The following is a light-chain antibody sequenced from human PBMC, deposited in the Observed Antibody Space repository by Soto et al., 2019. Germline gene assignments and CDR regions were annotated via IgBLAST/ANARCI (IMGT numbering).Light chain of an antibody. V-gene: IGKV3-20*01. Sequence: EIGLTQFPGTLSLSPGERATLSCRASQSVSSSYLAWYQQKPGQAPRLLIYGASSRATGIPDRFSGSGSGTDFTLTISRLEPEDFAVYYCQQYGSSPLTFGQGTRLEIK. CDR3: QQYGSSPLT. CDR1: QSVSSSY. J-gene: IGKJ5*01. CDR2: GAS.